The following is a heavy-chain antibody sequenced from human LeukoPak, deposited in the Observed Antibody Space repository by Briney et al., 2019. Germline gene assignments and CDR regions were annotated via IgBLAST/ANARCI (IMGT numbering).Heavy chain of an antibody. V-gene: IGHV4-34*01. Sequence: PSETLSLTCAVYGGSFSGYYWSWIRQPPGKWLEWIGEINHNGSTNYNPSLKSRVTISVDTSKNQFSLKLSSVTAADTAVYYCARHLRYYYGSGSPPYNWFDPWGQGTLVTVSS. J-gene: IGHJ5*02. D-gene: IGHD3-10*01. CDR1: GGSFSGYY. CDR2: INHNGST. CDR3: ARHLRYYYGSGSPPYNWFDP.